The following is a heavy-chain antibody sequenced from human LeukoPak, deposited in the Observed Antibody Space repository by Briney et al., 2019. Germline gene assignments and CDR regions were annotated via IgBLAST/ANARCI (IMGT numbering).Heavy chain of an antibody. Sequence: SETLSLTCTVSGGSISSYYWSWIRQPPGKGLEWIGYIYDSGSTNYNPSLKSRVTISVDTSKNQFSLKLSSVTAADTAVYYCARGQWYDFWSGYPYYDYWGQGTLVTVSS. V-gene: IGHV4-59*12. CDR3: ARGQWYDFWSGYPYYDY. D-gene: IGHD3-3*01. J-gene: IGHJ4*02. CDR2: IYDSGST. CDR1: GGSISSYY.